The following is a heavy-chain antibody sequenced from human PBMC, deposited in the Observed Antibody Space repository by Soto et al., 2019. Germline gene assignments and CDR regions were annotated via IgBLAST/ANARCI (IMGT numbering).Heavy chain of an antibody. CDR3: ARGWEAYSSSLYS. CDR1: VDSVSSNSAA. CDR2: TYYRSKWYN. V-gene: IGHV6-1*01. Sequence: SQTLSLTCAISVDSVSSNSAAWNWIRQSPSRGLEWLGRTYYRSKWYNDYAVSLRGRITINPDTSRNQFSLQLNSVTPEDTAVYYCARGWEAYSSSLYSWGLGTLVTVSS. D-gene: IGHD6-13*01. J-gene: IGHJ4*02.